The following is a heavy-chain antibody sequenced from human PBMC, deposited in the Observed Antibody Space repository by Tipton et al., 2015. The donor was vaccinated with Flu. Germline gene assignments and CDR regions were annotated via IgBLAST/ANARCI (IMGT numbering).Heavy chain of an antibody. CDR1: GDSIGSDYY. CDR2: IHRTGNT. J-gene: IGHJ3*02. CDR3: ARGDYGDYDHETDGFDI. Sequence: TLSLTCSVSGDSIGSDYYWGWIRQPPGKGLEWIGNIHRTGNTYFNPSLTSRVTISVDRSKNQFSLRLTSVTAADTAMYYCARGDYGDYDHETDGFDIWGQGTLVTVSA. V-gene: IGHV4-38-2*02. D-gene: IGHD4-17*01.